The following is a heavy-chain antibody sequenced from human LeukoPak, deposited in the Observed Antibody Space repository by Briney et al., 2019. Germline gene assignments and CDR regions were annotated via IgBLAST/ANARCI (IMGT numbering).Heavy chain of an antibody. D-gene: IGHD5-12*01. V-gene: IGHV3-7*01. CDR2: INQDGSEE. J-gene: IGHJ4*02. Sequence: GGSLRLSCAASGFTFSNYWMSWFRQAPGKGLEWVAHINQDGSEEHYMDSVKARFIISRDNAKNSLSLQMDSLRAEDTAVYYCVRDGGVSGYDLLDYWGQGTLVTVSS. CDR1: GFTFSNYW. CDR3: VRDGGVSGYDLLDY.